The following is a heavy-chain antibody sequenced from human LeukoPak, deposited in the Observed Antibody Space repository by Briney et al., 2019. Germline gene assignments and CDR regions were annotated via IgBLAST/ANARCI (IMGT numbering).Heavy chain of an antibody. CDR2: IIPIFGIA. CDR3: ARAGAYCGGDCYQYYFDY. J-gene: IGHJ4*02. V-gene: IGHV1-69*04. CDR1: GGTFSSYA. D-gene: IGHD2-21*02. Sequence: ASVKVSCKAPGGTFSSYAISWVRQAPGQGLEWMGRIIPIFGIANYAQKFQGRVTITADKSTSTAYMELSSLRSDDTAVYYCARAGAYCGGDCYQYYFDYWGQGTLVTVSS.